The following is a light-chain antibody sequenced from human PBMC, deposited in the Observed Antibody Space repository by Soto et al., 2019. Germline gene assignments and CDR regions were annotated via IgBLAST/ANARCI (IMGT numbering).Light chain of an antibody. CDR2: SDD. Sequence: QSVLTQPPSASGTPGQTVTISCSGSSSNIGSNSVNWYQQLPGAAPSLLIYSDDQRPSGVPDRFSGSKSGTSASLAISGLQSEDEADYFCQAYDYTLTASVFGGGTQLTVL. J-gene: IGLJ3*02. CDR3: QAYDYTLTASV. CDR1: SSNIGSNS. V-gene: IGLV1-44*01.